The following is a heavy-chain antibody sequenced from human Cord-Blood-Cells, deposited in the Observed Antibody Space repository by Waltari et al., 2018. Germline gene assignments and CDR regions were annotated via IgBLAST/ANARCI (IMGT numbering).Heavy chain of an antibody. CDR2: IYHSGST. J-gene: IGHJ4*02. CDR1: GYSISRGYY. V-gene: IGHV4-38-2*01. D-gene: IGHD3-9*01. Sequence: QVQLQESGPGLVKPSETLSLTCAVSGYSISRGYYWGWTRQPPGKGLEWIGSIYHSGSTYYNPSLKSRVTISVDTSKNQFSLKLSSVTAADTAVYYCARIGGDYDILTGYYYFDYWGQGTLVTVSS. CDR3: ARIGGDYDILTGYYYFDY.